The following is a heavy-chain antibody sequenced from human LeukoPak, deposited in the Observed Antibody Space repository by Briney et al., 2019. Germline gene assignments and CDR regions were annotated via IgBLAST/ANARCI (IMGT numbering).Heavy chain of an antibody. D-gene: IGHD3-10*01. CDR2: INHSGRT. CDR1: GGSFSGYY. V-gene: IGHV4-34*01. Sequence: SETLSLTCAVYGGSFSGYYWGWIRQPPGKGLEWVGEINHSGRTNYNPSLTSRVTISVDTSKHQFSLNLSSVTAADTAVYYCARLGGVYDYYYYYYMDVWGKGTTVTISS. J-gene: IGHJ6*03. CDR3: ARLGGVYDYYYYYYMDV.